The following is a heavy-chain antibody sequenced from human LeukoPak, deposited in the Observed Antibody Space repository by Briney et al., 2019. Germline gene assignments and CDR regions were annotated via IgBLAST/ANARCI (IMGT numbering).Heavy chain of an antibody. CDR1: GGSISNYY. CDR2: IYTSGST. CDR3: ARGNSGSYYAFDY. V-gene: IGHV4-4*07. D-gene: IGHD1-26*01. J-gene: IGHJ4*02. Sequence: SETLSLTCTVSGGSISNYYWSWIRQPAGKGLEWIGRIYTSGSTNYNPSLKSRVTMSVDTSKTQFSLNLSSVTAADTAVYYCARGNSGSYYAFDYWGQGTLVTVSS.